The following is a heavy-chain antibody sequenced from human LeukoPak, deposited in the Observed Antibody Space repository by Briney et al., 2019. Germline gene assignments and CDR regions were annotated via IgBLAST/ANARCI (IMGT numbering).Heavy chain of an antibody. V-gene: IGHV1-69*05. CDR1: GGTFSRYA. D-gene: IGHD6-19*01. J-gene: IGHJ4*02. CDR3: ARHSSGWINFDY. Sequence: SVKVSCKASGGTFSRYAISWVRQAPGQGLEWMGRIIPIFGTANYAQKLQGRVTITTDESTSTAYMELSSLRSEDTAVYYCARHSSGWINFDYWGQGTLVTVSS. CDR2: IIPIFGTA.